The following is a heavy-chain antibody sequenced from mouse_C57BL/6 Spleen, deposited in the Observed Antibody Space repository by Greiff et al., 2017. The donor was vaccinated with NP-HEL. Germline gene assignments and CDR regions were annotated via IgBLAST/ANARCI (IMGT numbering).Heavy chain of an antibody. V-gene: IGHV1-42*01. CDR1: GYSFTGYY. J-gene: IGHJ4*01. CDR2: INPSTGGT. Sequence: EVKLMESGPELVKPGASVKISCKASGYSFTGYYMNWVKQSPEKSLEWIGEINPSTGGTTYNQKFKAKATLTVDKSSSTAYMQLKSLTSEDSAVYYCARPADYAIDYWGQGTSVTVSS. CDR3: ARPADYAIDY.